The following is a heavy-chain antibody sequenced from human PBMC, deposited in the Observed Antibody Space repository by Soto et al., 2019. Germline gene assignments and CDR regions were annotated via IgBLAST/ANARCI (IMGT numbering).Heavy chain of an antibody. V-gene: IGHV1-69*02. CDR1: GGTFSSYT. CDR2: IIPNLGIT. D-gene: IGHD3-22*01. Sequence: SVKVSCKASGGTFSSYTISWVRQAPGQGLEWMGRIIPNLGITNYAQKFQGRVTITTNKSTSTAYMELSSLRSEDTAVYYCARGKYYDSSGSDWYFDLWGRGTLVTVSS. J-gene: IGHJ2*01. CDR3: ARGKYYDSSGSDWYFDL.